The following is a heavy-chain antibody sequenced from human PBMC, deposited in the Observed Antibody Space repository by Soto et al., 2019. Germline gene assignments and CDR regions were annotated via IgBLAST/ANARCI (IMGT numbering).Heavy chain of an antibody. J-gene: IGHJ5*02. Sequence: ASVKVSCKASGGTFSSYAISWVRQAPGQGLEWMGGIIPIFGTANYAQKFQGRVTITADESTSTAYMELSSLRSEDTAVYYCAPYSSSWSPLDPWGQGTLVTVSS. CDR2: IIPIFGTA. V-gene: IGHV1-69*13. CDR3: APYSSSWSPLDP. D-gene: IGHD6-13*01. CDR1: GGTFSSYA.